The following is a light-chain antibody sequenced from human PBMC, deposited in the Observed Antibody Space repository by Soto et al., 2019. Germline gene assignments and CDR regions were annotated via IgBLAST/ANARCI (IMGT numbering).Light chain of an antibody. CDR1: QSISSW. Sequence: DIPMTQSPSTLSASVGDRVTITCRASQSISSWLAWYQHKPGKAPKVLIYKASTLESGVPSRFSGSGSGTEFTLTISSLQPDDFATYYCQHYNTYPLTFGGGTKVEIK. CDR3: QHYNTYPLT. J-gene: IGKJ4*01. CDR2: KAS. V-gene: IGKV1-5*03.